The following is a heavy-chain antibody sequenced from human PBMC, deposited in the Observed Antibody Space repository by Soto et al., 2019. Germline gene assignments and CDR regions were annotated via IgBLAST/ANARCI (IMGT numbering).Heavy chain of an antibody. CDR3: AKDIARSSSWYYFDY. Sequence: GGSLRLSCAASGFTFDDYAMHWVRQAPGKGLEWVSGISWNSGSIGYADSVKGRFTISRDNAKNSLYLQMNSLRAEDTALYYCAKDIARSSSWYYFDYWGQGTLVTVSS. D-gene: IGHD6-13*01. CDR2: ISWNSGSI. CDR1: GFTFDDYA. J-gene: IGHJ4*02. V-gene: IGHV3-9*01.